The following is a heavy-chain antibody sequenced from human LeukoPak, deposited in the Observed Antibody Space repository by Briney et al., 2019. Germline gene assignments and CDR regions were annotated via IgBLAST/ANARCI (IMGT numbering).Heavy chain of an antibody. V-gene: IGHV4-38-2*02. CDR1: GYSISSGYY. Sequence: SETLSLTCTVSGYSISSGYYWGWIRQPPGKGLEWIGSICHSGSTYYNPSLKSRVTISVDTSKNQFSLKLSSVTAADTAVYYCARDDYYYYYYMDVWGKGTTVTVSS. CDR3: ARDDYYYYYYMDV. CDR2: ICHSGST. J-gene: IGHJ6*03.